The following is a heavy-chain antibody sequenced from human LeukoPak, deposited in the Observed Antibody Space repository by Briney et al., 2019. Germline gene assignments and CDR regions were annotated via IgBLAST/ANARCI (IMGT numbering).Heavy chain of an antibody. D-gene: IGHD2-15*01. CDR1: GYTFTGYY. CDR2: INPNSGGT. J-gene: IGHJ4*02. CDR3: ARGFLVVVAAIRDLYYFDY. Sequence: ASVKVSCRASGYTFTGYYMHWVRQAPGQGLEWMGWINPNSGGTNYAQKCQGRVTMTRDTSISTAYMELSRLRSDDTAVYYCARGFLVVVAAIRDLYYFDYWGQGTLVTVSS. V-gene: IGHV1-2*02.